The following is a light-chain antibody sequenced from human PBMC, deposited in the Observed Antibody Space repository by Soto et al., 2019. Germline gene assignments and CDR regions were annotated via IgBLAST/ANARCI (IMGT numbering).Light chain of an antibody. CDR3: QQRSDWPLT. V-gene: IGKV3-11*01. Sequence: DIVLRQSPATLSLSPGERATLSCRASQNVSTYLAWYQQKPGQGPRLLIYNASTRATGIPARFSGSGSGTDFTLTISSLEPEDFAVYYCQQRSDWPLTFGGGTKVDIK. J-gene: IGKJ4*01. CDR2: NAS. CDR1: QNVSTY.